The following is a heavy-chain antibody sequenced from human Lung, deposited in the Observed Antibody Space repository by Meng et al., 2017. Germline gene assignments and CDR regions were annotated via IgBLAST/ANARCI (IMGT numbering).Heavy chain of an antibody. CDR2: INHSGST. D-gene: IGHD4-11*01. Sequence: QVQLQQWGEGLFNASATLSLTCVVSGGCFSDYYWSWIRQPPGKGLEWIGEINHSGSTNYNPYLESRATISVDTYQNNLSLKLSSVTAADSAVYYCARGPTTMAHDFDYWGQGTLVTVSS. CDR1: GGCFSDYY. CDR3: ARGPTTMAHDFDY. V-gene: IGHV4-34*01. J-gene: IGHJ4*02.